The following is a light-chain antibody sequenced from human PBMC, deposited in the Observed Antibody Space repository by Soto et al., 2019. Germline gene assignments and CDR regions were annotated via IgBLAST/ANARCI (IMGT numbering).Light chain of an antibody. Sequence: DIVMTQSPDSLAVSLGERATINCKSGQSVLYSSNNKNYLAWYQQKPGQPPKLLIYWASTRESGVPDRFSGSGSGTDFTLTISSLQAEDVAVCYCQQYYSTPRTFGQGTKVDIK. CDR1: QSVLYSSNNKNY. CDR2: WAS. J-gene: IGKJ1*01. V-gene: IGKV4-1*01. CDR3: QQYYSTPRT.